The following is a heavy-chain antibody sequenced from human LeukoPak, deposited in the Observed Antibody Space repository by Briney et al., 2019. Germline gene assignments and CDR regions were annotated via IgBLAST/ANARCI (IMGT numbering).Heavy chain of an antibody. CDR1: GYPFSAHF. CDR3: VRGTPTPGMDY. J-gene: IGHJ4*02. CDR2: IDTTTGNP. V-gene: IGHV7-4-1*02. D-gene: IGHD3-10*01. Sequence: ASVKVSCKASGYPFSAHFLNWVRQAPGQGLEWMGNIDTTTGNPRYAQDFTGRFVFSLDTSVSTAYLQITSLKADDTAAYYCVRGTPTPGMDYWGQGTLVTVSS.